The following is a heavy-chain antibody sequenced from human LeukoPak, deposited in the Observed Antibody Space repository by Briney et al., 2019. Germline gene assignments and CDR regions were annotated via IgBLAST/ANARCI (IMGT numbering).Heavy chain of an antibody. D-gene: IGHD6-19*01. CDR2: IRYDGSNK. J-gene: IGHJ4*02. Sequence: LPGGSLRLSCAASGFTFSSYGMHWVRQAPGKGLEWVAFIRYDGSNKYYADSVKGRFTISRDNSKNTLYLQMNSLRAEDTAVYYCAKGPWLAYPYYFDYWGQGTLVTVSS. V-gene: IGHV3-30*02. CDR3: AKGPWLAYPYYFDY. CDR1: GFTFSSYG.